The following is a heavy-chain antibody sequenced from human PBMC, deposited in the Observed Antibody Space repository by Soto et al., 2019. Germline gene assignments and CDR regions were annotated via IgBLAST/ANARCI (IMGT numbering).Heavy chain of an antibody. CDR2: IIPIFGTA. CDR3: ARGGFVVVVAATPTWYFDL. J-gene: IGHJ2*01. Sequence: QVQLVQSGAEVKKPGSSVMVSCKASGGTFSSYAISWVRQAPGQGLEWMGGIIPIFGTANYAQKFQGRVTITADEATSTAYMELSSLRSEDTAVYYCARGGFVVVVAATPTWYFDLWGRGTLVTVSS. V-gene: IGHV1-69*12. CDR1: GGTFSSYA. D-gene: IGHD2-15*01.